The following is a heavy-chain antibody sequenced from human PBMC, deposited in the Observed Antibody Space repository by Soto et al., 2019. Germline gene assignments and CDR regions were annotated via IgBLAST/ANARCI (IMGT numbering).Heavy chain of an antibody. CDR2: ISYDGSSK. Sequence: GGSLRLSCAASAFSFSSYGMHWVRQAPGTGLEWVAVISYDGSSKYYADSVKGRFTISRDNSKNTLYLQMDSLRAEDTAVYYCARAGDSSGPVALGYWGQGTLVTVSS. CDR3: ARAGDSSGPVALGY. V-gene: IGHV3-30*03. J-gene: IGHJ4*02. D-gene: IGHD6-19*01. CDR1: AFSFSSYG.